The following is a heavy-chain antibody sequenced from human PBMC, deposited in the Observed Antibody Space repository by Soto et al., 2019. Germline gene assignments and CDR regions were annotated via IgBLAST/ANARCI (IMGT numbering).Heavy chain of an antibody. V-gene: IGHV1-2*02. CDR2: INPNSGGT. D-gene: IGHD2-15*01. J-gene: IGHJ4*02. CDR1: GYTFTGYY. CDR3: ARDLGGRYYDF. Sequence: ASVNVCCKASGYTFTGYYMHWFRQAPGQGLEWMGWINPNSGGTNYAQKFQGRVTMTRDTSISTAYMELSRLRSDDTAVYYCARDLGGRYYDFWGQGTLVTVS.